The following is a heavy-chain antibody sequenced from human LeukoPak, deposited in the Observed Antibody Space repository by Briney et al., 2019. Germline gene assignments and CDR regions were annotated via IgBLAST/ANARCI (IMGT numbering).Heavy chain of an antibody. V-gene: IGHV3-66*01. CDR2: ISSAGTT. CDR1: GFTVSSWY. J-gene: IGHJ4*02. CDR3: ARYLEAAYTYYFDY. D-gene: IGHD2-21*01. Sequence: PGRSLRLSCAASGFTVSSWYMSWVRQAPGKGLEWVSIISSAGTTYYADSVKGRFTISRDNSKNTVYLQVNSLRDEDTAVYYCARYLEAAYTYYFDYWGQGTMVTVSS.